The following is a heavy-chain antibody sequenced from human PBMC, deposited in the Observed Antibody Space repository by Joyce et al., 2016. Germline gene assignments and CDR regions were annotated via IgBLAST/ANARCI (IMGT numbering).Heavy chain of an antibody. Sequence: QVLLVQSGATVKRPGSSLKVSCKSSGGAFSNFTVNWVRQAPGQRLEWMGGIIPFFGAAKYAAHFQGRVTLTADLSTRTAFMELSSLTSADTAVYYCARGGTSSDHFFFYTLDIWGPGTTVIVSS. CDR1: GGAFSNFT. V-gene: IGHV1-69*12. J-gene: IGHJ6*02. D-gene: IGHD1-14*01. CDR3: ARGGTSSDHFFFYTLDI. CDR2: IIPFFGAA.